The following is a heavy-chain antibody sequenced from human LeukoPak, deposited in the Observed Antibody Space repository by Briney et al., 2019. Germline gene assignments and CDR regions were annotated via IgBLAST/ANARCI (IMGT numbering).Heavy chain of an antibody. CDR1: GYTFTGYY. CDR2: INPNSGGT. J-gene: IGHJ6*02. Sequence: ASVKVSCKASGYTFTGYYMHWVRQAPGQGLEWMGWINPNSGGTNYAQKFQGRVTMTRDTSISTAYMELSRLRSDDTAVYYCARAPQEIYYYYGMDVWGQGTTVTVSS. V-gene: IGHV1-2*02. CDR3: ARAPQEIYYYYGMDV.